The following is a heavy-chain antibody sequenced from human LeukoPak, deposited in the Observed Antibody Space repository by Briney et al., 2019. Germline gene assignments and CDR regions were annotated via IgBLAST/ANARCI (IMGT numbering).Heavy chain of an antibody. CDR3: AKDIGSSGWTAPVYYYYGMDV. CDR1: GFTFDDYA. D-gene: IGHD6-19*01. Sequence: GGSLRLSCAASGFTFDDYAMHWVRQAPGKGLEWVSGISWNSGSIGYADSVKGRFTISRDSAKNSLYLQMNSLRAEDTALYYCAKDIGSSGWTAPVYYYYGMDVWGQGTLVTVSS. V-gene: IGHV3-9*01. CDR2: ISWNSGSI. J-gene: IGHJ6*02.